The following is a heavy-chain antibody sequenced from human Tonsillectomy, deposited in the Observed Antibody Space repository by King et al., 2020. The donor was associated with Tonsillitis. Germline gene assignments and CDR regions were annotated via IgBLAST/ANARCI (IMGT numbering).Heavy chain of an antibody. CDR2: IHHSGSI. CDR3: ARASSYFDY. J-gene: IGHJ4*02. CDR1: GGSISSYY. V-gene: IGHV4-59*01. Sequence: VQLQESGPGLVKPSETLSLTCTVSGGSISSYYWSWIRQPPGKGLEWIGNIHHSGSINYNPSLKSRVTISVDQSKNQFSLRLSSVTAADTAVYYCARASSYFDYWGQGTLVTVSS.